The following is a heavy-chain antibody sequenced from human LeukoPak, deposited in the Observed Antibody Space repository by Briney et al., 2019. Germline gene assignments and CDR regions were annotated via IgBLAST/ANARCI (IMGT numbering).Heavy chain of an antibody. D-gene: IGHD5-18*01. CDR3: ARVFSAMVTCDY. CDR2: ISSSGSTI. Sequence: GGSLRLSCAASGFTFSDYYMSWIRQAPGKGLEWVSYISSSGSTIYYADSVKGRFTISRDNAKNSLYLQMNSLRDEDTAVYYCARVFSAMVTCDYWGQGTLVTVSS. V-gene: IGHV3-11*04. CDR1: GFTFSDYY. J-gene: IGHJ4*02.